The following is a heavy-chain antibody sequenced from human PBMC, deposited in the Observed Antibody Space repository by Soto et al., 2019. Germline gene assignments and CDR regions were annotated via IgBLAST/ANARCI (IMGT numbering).Heavy chain of an antibody. Sequence: SSGRRWVRQAPGQGLEWMGWISAYNGNTNYAQKLQGRVTMTTDTSTSTAYMELRSLRSDDTAVYYCARPRGYSYGFDYWGQGTLVTVSS. J-gene: IGHJ4*02. CDR2: ISAYNGNT. CDR3: ARPRGYSYGFDY. D-gene: IGHD5-18*01. CDR1: SSG. V-gene: IGHV1-18*01.